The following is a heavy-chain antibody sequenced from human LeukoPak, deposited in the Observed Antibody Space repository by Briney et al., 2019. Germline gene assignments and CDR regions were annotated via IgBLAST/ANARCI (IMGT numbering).Heavy chain of an antibody. J-gene: IGHJ6*02. CDR1: GGSISSSNW. D-gene: IGHD2-8*02. CDR3: ARVSGVLDYYGMDV. CDR2: IYHSGST. Sequence: PSGTLSLTCAVSGGSISSSNWWSWVRQPPGKGLEWIGEIYHSGSTNYNPSLKSRVTISVDKSKNQFSLKLSSVTAADTAVYYCARVSGVLDYYGMDVWGQGTTVTVSS. V-gene: IGHV4-4*02.